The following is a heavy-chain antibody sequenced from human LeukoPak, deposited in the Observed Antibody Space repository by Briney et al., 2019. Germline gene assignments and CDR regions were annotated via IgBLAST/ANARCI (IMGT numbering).Heavy chain of an antibody. Sequence: SETLSLTCTVSGGSITSGGYYWSWIRQHPGKGLEWIGYIYYSGSTYCNPSLKSRVTISVDTSQNKFSLKLSSVTAADTAVYYCARLDTIFGVAKGFDYWGQGIPVTVPS. D-gene: IGHD3-3*01. J-gene: IGHJ4*02. CDR3: ARLDTIFGVAKGFDY. V-gene: IGHV4-31*03. CDR1: GGSITSGGYY. CDR2: IYYSGST.